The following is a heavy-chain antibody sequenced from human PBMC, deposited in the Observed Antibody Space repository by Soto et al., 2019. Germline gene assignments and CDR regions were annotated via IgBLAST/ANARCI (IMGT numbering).Heavy chain of an antibody. Sequence: GGSLRLSCAASGFTFSNYAMSWVRQAPGKGLEWVSAISGSGGSTYYADSVKGRITISRDNSKKTLYLHMNSLRAEDTAVYYCAKVPMDQLLVNNWFDPWGQGTLVTVSS. CDR2: ISGSGGST. CDR3: AKVPMDQLLVNNWFDP. CDR1: GFTFSNYA. J-gene: IGHJ5*02. D-gene: IGHD2-2*01. V-gene: IGHV3-23*01.